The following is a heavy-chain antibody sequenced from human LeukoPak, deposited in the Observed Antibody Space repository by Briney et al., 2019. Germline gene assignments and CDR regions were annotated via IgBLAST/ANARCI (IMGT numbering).Heavy chain of an antibody. V-gene: IGHV3-7*01. CDR2: VKHDGSEK. CDR1: GFTFSSYW. D-gene: IGHD2-15*01. CDR3: ARDAWKDRYFDY. Sequence: PGGSLRLSCAASGFTFSSYWMSWVRRAPGKGLEWVANVKHDGSEKFYVDSVKGRFTIPRDNAKNSLYLQMNSLRAEDTAVYYCARDAWKDRYFDYWGQGTLVTVSS. J-gene: IGHJ4*02.